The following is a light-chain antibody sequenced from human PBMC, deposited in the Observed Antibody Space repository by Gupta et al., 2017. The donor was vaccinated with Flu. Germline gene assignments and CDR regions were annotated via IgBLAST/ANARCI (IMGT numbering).Light chain of an antibody. V-gene: IGKV4-1*01. CDR3: QQYSVTPRT. Sequence: DIVMTQSPDSLAVSLGERATINCKSSQSVLYTSNNKNYLAWYQQKPGQPPKLLIYWASIRESGVPDRFGGSGSGTDFTLTISRRQAEDVAVYFCQQYSVTPRTLGQGTKVE. CDR2: WAS. CDR1: QSVLYTSNNKNY. J-gene: IGKJ1*01.